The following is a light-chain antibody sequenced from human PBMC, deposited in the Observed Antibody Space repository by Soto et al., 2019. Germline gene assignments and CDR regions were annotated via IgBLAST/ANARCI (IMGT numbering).Light chain of an antibody. CDR2: DVA. J-gene: IGKJ1*01. CDR3: QQYDSYALT. Sequence: DIQMTQSPSTLSASVGERVTITCRASQSVSNWLAWYQQKPGKAPNLLLYDVASLESGVPSRFSGSGSGTEFILTISSLQPDDFATYYCQQYDSYALTFGQGTKVEMK. V-gene: IGKV1-5*01. CDR1: QSVSNW.